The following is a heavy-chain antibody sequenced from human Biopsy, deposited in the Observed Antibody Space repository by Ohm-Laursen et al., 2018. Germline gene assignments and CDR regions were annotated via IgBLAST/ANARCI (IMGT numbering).Heavy chain of an antibody. Sequence: GTLSLTCTVSGGSINGGSYYWSWLRQPPGKGLEWIGYIYYSGNTHYNPSLKSRVTMSIDTSKNQFSLKLSSVTSADTAVYYCAREDYYTWFDPWGQGTLVTVSS. V-gene: IGHV4-61*01. CDR2: IYYSGNT. CDR3: AREDYYTWFDP. J-gene: IGHJ5*02. CDR1: GGSINGGSYY. D-gene: IGHD2/OR15-2a*01.